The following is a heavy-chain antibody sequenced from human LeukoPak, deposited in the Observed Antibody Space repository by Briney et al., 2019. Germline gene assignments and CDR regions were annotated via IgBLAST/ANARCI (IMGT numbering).Heavy chain of an antibody. D-gene: IGHD3-10*01. CDR2: ISGSGGST. J-gene: IGHJ6*02. CDR3: AKEDGSGTYYYYYGMDV. Sequence: GGSLRLSCAASGFTFSSYAMSWVRQAPGKGLEWVSAISGSGGSTYYADSVKGRFTISRDNSKNTLYLQMNSLRAEDTAVYYCAKEDGSGTYYYYYGMDVWGQGTTVTVSS. CDR1: GFTFSSYA. V-gene: IGHV3-23*01.